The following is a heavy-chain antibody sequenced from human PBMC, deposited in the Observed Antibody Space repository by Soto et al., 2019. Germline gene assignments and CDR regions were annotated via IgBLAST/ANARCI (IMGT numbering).Heavy chain of an antibody. CDR1: GGSISSYY. Sequence: QVQLQESGPGLVKPSETLSLTCTVSGGSISSYYWSWIRQPPGKGLEWIGFVYYSGSTNYNPSLKSRVTLSVDTSKNPVSLKLSSVTAADTAVYYCARVSAGGYYYYGMDVWGQGTTVTVSS. CDR2: VYYSGST. V-gene: IGHV4-59*01. CDR3: ARVSAGGYYYYGMDV. J-gene: IGHJ6*02. D-gene: IGHD6-25*01.